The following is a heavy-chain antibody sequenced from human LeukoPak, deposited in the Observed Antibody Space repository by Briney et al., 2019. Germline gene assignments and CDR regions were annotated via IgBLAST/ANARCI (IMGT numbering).Heavy chain of an antibody. D-gene: IGHD1-26*01. J-gene: IGHJ4*02. CDR1: GFTFSSYA. V-gene: IGHV3-21*01. CDR3: ARDGGVGATR. Sequence: GGSPRLSCAASGFTFSSYAMHWVRQAPGKGLEWVSSISSSSSYIYYADSVRGRFTISRDNAKNSLYLQMNSLRAEDTAVYYCARDGGVGATRGGQGTLVTVSS. CDR2: ISSSSSYI.